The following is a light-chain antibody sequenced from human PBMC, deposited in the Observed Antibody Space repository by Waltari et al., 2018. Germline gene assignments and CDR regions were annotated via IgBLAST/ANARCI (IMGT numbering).Light chain of an antibody. CDR2: LGS. CDR1: QSLLHSNGYNY. J-gene: IGKJ3*01. CDR3: IQALQTPLT. V-gene: IGKV2-28*01. Sequence: DNVMTQSPLSLPVTPGAPASISRRFSQSLLHSNGYNYLDWYLQKPGQSPQLLIYLGSNRASGVPDRFSGSGSGTDFTLKISRVEAEDVGVYYCIQALQTPLTFGPGTKVDI.